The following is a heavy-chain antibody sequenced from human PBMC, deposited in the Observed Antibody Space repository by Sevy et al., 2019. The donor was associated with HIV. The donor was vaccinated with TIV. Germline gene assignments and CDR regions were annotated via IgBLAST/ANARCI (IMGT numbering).Heavy chain of an antibody. D-gene: IGHD4-17*01. CDR2: ISGSGGST. Sequence: GGSLRLSCAASGFTFSSYAMSWDRQAPGKGMEWVSAISGSGGSTYYAHSVKGRFTISRDNSKNTLYLQMNSLRAEDTAVYYCANVPVPPWLTTVTDTQNFDYWGQGTLVTVSS. J-gene: IGHJ4*02. CDR1: GFTFSSYA. CDR3: ANVPVPPWLTTVTDTQNFDY. V-gene: IGHV3-23*01.